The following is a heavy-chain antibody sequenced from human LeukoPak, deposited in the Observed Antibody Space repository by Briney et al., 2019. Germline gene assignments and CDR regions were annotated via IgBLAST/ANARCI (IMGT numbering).Heavy chain of an antibody. CDR1: GFTFSSYA. V-gene: IGHV3-23*01. Sequence: PGGSLRLSCAASGFTFSSYAMSWVRQAPGKGREWGSAISGSGGSTYYADSVKGRFTISRDNSKNTLYLQMNSLRAEDTALYYCAAGYSSSWENYYFDYWGQGTLVTVSS. CDR2: ISGSGGST. J-gene: IGHJ4*02. CDR3: AAGYSSSWENYYFDY. D-gene: IGHD6-13*01.